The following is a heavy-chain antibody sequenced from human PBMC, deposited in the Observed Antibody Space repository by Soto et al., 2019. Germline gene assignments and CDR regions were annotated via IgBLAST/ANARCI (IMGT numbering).Heavy chain of an antibody. Sequence: QVQLLQSGAEVKKPGASVKISCKASGYTFTRYTMNWVRQAPGQRLEWMGWINPDNGNTKSSQKFQDRVIITRDTSASTAYMDRSSLRSEDTAVYYCARGIATGQLDPWGQGPLVTVSS. V-gene: IGHV1-3*01. J-gene: IGHJ5*02. CDR3: ARGIATGQLDP. CDR2: INPDNGNT. CDR1: GYTFTRYT. D-gene: IGHD2-15*01.